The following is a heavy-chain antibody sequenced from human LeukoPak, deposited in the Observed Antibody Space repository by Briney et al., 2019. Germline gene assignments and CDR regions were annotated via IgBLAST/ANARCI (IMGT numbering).Heavy chain of an antibody. CDR3: AKDTRSGWYGNAFDI. J-gene: IGHJ3*02. D-gene: IGHD6-19*01. Sequence: GGSLRLSCAASGFTFNNYVMNWVRQAPGKGLEWVSTISDSGGRTYYADSVKGRFTISRDNSKNTLYLQMNSLRAEDTAVYYCAKDTRSGWYGNAFDIWGQGTMVTVSS. V-gene: IGHV3-23*01. CDR2: ISDSGGRT. CDR1: GFTFNNYV.